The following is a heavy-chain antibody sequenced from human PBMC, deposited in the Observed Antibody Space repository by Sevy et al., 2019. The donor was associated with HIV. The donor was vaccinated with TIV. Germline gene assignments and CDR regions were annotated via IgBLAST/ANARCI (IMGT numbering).Heavy chain of an antibody. D-gene: IGHD6-19*01. CDR3: VSLFLSYRSGWSYFDY. CDR2: IFSSGST. CDR1: GFTVNDKY. J-gene: IGHJ4*02. Sequence: GGSLRLSCAISGFTVNDKYIIWVRQAPGKGLEWVSVIFSSGSTYYADSGKGRFTISRDNSKNTVDLQMNSVRAEDMAVYYCVSLFLSYRSGWSYFDYWGQGTLVTVSS. V-gene: IGHV3-66*02.